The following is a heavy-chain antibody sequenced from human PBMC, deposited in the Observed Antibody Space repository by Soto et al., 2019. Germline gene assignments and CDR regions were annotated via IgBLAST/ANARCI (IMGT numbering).Heavy chain of an antibody. J-gene: IGHJ4*02. D-gene: IGHD3-10*01. CDR1: GFTFSNYA. CDR3: ARTSSGSYVYFDY. Sequence: GGSLRLSCAASGFTFSNYAMSWVRQAPGKGLEWVSVISGSGGSIYYADSVKGRFTISRDNSKNTLYLQTNSLRAEDTAVYYCARTSSGSYVYFDYWGQGTLVTVSS. CDR2: ISGSGGSI. V-gene: IGHV3-23*01.